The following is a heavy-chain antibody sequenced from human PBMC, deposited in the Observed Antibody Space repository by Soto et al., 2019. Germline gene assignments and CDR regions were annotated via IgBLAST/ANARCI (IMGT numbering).Heavy chain of an antibody. CDR1: GFTLSSYS. Sequence: GGSLRLSCAASGFTLSSYSIHWVRQAPGKGLDWVAVISYDGNTQFYGDSVKGRFIVSRDNSRNTLYLQLNNLQAEDTAVYYCAKVSRPSRISTPDFDYWGHGTLVTVSS. CDR2: ISYDGNTQ. J-gene: IGHJ4*01. CDR3: AKVSRPSRISTPDFDY. V-gene: IGHV3-30-3*01.